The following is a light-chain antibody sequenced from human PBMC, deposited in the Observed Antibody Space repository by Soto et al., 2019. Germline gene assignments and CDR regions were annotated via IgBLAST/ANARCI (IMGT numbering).Light chain of an antibody. CDR3: SSYTSRSTPV. V-gene: IGLV2-14*01. CDR2: EVS. J-gene: IGLJ2*01. Sequence: QSALTQPASVSGSPGQSITISCTGTSSDVGTYKYVSWYQQHPGKAPKLMIYEVSNRPSGVSNRFSGSKSGNTASLTISGLQAEDGADYYCSSYTSRSTPVFGGGTKVTVL. CDR1: SSDVGTYKY.